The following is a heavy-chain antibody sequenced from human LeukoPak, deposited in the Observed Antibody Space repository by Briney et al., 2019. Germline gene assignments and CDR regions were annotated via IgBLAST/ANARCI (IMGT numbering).Heavy chain of an antibody. J-gene: IGHJ4*02. Sequence: PGGSLRLSCAPSGFTFSSYAMHWVRQALGKGLEWVAVISYGGSNKYYADSVKGRFTISRDNSKSTLYVQMNSLRADDTAVYYCAREAYSGYEGTLPYWGQGTLVTVSS. D-gene: IGHD5-12*01. V-gene: IGHV3-30-3*01. CDR2: ISYGGSNK. CDR3: AREAYSGYEGTLPY. CDR1: GFTFSSYA.